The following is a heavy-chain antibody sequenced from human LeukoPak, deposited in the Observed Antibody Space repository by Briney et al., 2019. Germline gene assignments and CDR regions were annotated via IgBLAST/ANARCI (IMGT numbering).Heavy chain of an antibody. J-gene: IGHJ4*02. D-gene: IGHD6-19*01. CDR2: INPNSGGT. V-gene: IGHV1-2*02. CDR1: GYTFTDYY. Sequence: ASVKVSCKASGYTFTDYYMHWVRQAPGQGLEWMGWINPNSGGTNYAQKSQGRVTMTRDTSISTAYLELSRLRSDDTAVYYCAAIAVTVLGDYWGQGTLVTVSS. CDR3: AAIAVTVLGDY.